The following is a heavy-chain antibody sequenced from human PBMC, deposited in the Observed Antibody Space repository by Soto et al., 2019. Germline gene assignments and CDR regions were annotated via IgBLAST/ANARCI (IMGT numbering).Heavy chain of an antibody. V-gene: IGHV3-30-3*01. D-gene: IGHD2-21*02. CDR2: ISYDGSNK. J-gene: IGHJ4*02. Sequence: GGSLRLSCAASGFTFSSYAMHWVRQAPGKGLEWVAVISYDGSNKYYADTVKGRFTISRDNSKNTLWLQMNSLRAEDTAVFYCARETEALDYWGQGTLVTVSS. CDR3: ARETEALDY. CDR1: GFTFSSYA.